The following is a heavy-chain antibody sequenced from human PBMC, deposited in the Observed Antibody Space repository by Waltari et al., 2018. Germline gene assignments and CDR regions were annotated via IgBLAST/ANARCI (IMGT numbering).Heavy chain of an antibody. V-gene: IGHV3-21*02. CDR1: GSKFSSYN. CDR3: ARVGYGSSGYYFDY. CDR2: ISAGSSYD. D-gene: IGHD3-22*01. Sequence: EVRLVESGVGLVKPGGSLRLPCAASGSKFSSYNMNWVRQAPGKGLEWVSSISAGSSYDDYADSAKGRFSISRDNAKNSLYLQMNSLRAEDTAFYYCARVGYGSSGYYFDYWGQGTLVTVSS. J-gene: IGHJ4*02.